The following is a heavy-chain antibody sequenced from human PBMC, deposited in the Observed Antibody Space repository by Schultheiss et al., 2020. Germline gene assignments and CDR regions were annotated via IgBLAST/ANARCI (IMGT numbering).Heavy chain of an antibody. V-gene: IGHV2-5*01. CDR1: GRSLSTSGVG. D-gene: IGHD2-15*01. J-gene: IGHJ4*02. CDR2: IYWNDDK. CDR3: ARIRPRYCSGGTCYSEYYFDF. Sequence: SGPTLVKPTQTLTLTCSFSGRSLSTSGVGVGWIRQPPGKALEWLALIYWNDDKRYSPSLKSRLTITKDTSKNQVVLTMTNMDPVDTATYYCARIRPRYCSGGTCYSEYYFDFWGQGTLVTVSS.